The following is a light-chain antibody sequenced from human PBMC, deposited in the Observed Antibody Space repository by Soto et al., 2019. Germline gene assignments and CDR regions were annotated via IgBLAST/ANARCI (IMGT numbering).Light chain of an antibody. CDR3: QQSYSTPIT. CDR2: AAS. V-gene: IGKV1-39*01. J-gene: IGKJ5*01. CDR1: QSISSY. Sequence: DIQMTQSPSSLSASVGARVTITGRASQSISSYLNWYQQKPGKAPKILSYAASSLQSGVPSRVSGSGSGTDFTLTISSLKPEDFETYYCQQSYSTPITFGQGTRLEIK.